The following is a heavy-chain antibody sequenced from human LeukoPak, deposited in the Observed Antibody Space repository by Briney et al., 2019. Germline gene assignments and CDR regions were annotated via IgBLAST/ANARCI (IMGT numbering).Heavy chain of an antibody. J-gene: IGHJ4*02. V-gene: IGHV3-23*01. D-gene: IGHD5-24*01. CDR3: ARDGYRFY. CDR2: ISGSGGST. CDR1: GFTFSDNY. Sequence: GGSLRLSCAASGFTFSDNYMTWVRQAPGKGLEWVSAISGSGGSTYYADSVKGRFTISRDNAKNTLYLQMNSLRAEDTAVYYCARDGYRFYWGQGTLVTVSS.